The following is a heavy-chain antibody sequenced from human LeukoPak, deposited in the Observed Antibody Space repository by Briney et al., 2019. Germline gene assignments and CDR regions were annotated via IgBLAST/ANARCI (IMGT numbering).Heavy chain of an antibody. CDR1: GGSISSGSYY. Sequence: SETLSLTCTVSGGSISSGSYYWSWIRQPAGKGLEWIGRIYTSGSTNYNPSLKSRVTISVDTSKNQFSLKLSSVTAADTAVYYCARVVIDTAMVMDVRGKGTTVTVSS. V-gene: IGHV4-61*02. J-gene: IGHJ6*04. D-gene: IGHD5-18*01. CDR3: ARVVIDTAMVMDV. CDR2: IYTSGST.